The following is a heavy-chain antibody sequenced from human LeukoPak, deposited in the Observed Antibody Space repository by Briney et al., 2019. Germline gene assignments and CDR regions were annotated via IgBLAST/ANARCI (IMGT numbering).Heavy chain of an antibody. V-gene: IGHV3-23*01. CDR3: ARIGSSSSIFDY. D-gene: IGHD6-13*01. CDR2: ISGSGGST. Sequence: GGSLRLSCAASGFTFSSYAMSWVRQAPGKGLEWVSAISGSGGSTYYADSVKGRFTISRDNAKNSLYLQMNSLRAEDTAVYYCARIGSSSSIFDYWGQGTLVTVSS. CDR1: GFTFSSYA. J-gene: IGHJ4*02.